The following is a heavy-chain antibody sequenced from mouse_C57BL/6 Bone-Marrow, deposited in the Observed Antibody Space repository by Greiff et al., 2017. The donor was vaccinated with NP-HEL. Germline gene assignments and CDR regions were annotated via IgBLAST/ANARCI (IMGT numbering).Heavy chain of an antibody. D-gene: IGHD2-12*01. Sequence: EVKLMESGPGLVKPSQSLSLTCSVTGYSITSGYYWNWIRQFPGNKLEWMGYISYDGSNNYNPSLKNRISITRDTSKNQCFLKLNSVTTEDTATYYCARYYSPDYWGQGTTLTVSS. CDR1: GYSITSGYY. V-gene: IGHV3-6*01. CDR2: ISYDGSN. CDR3: ARYYSPDY. J-gene: IGHJ2*01.